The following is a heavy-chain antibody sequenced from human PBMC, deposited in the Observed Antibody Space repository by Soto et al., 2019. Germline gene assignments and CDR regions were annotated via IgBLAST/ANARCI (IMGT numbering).Heavy chain of an antibody. CDR3: AKDRGAIVGATDY. J-gene: IGHJ4*02. CDR1: GFTFGSYV. V-gene: IGHV3-23*01. Sequence: EVQLLESGGGLVQPGGSLRLSCAASGFTFGSYVMSWVRQAPGKGLEWVSVVSDSGGSTYYADSVKGRFTISRDNSKNTVYLQMSSLRAEDTAVYYCAKDRGAIVGATDYWGQGTLVTVSS. CDR2: VSDSGGST. D-gene: IGHD1-26*01.